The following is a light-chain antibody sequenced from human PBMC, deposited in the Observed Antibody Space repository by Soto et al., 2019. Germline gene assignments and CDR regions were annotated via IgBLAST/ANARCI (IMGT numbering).Light chain of an antibody. CDR3: AAWDDSLNGPV. J-gene: IGLJ1*01. V-gene: IGLV1-44*01. Sequence: QSVLTQPPSASGTPGQRVTISCSGSSSNIGINTVNWYQQLPGTAPKLHIYSSNQRPSGVPDRFSGSKSGTSASLAISGLQSEYEADYYCAAWDDSLNGPVFGTGTKLTVL. CDR1: SSNIGINT. CDR2: SSN.